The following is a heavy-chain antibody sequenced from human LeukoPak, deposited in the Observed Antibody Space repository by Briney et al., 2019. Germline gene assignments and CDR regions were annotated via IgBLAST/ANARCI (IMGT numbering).Heavy chain of an antibody. D-gene: IGHD6-19*01. CDR1: GGSFSGYY. CDR3: ARLIQYSSGFNYYYYYMDV. CDR2: INHSGST. V-gene: IGHV4-34*01. Sequence: SETLSLPCAVYGGSFSGYYWSWIRQPPGKGLEWIGEINHSGSTNYNPSLKSRVTISVDTSKNQFSLKLSSVTAADTAVYYCARLIQYSSGFNYYYYYMDVWGKGTTVTISS. J-gene: IGHJ6*03.